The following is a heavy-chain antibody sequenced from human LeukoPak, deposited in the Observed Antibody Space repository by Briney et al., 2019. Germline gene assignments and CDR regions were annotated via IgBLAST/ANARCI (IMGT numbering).Heavy chain of an antibody. V-gene: IGHV1-3*01. CDR1: GYTFTKYP. CDR2: INSAKDDI. CDR3: ARGRGSYSLDY. Sequence: ASVKVSCKASGYTFTKYPLHWVRRAPGQSLEWMGWINSAKDDIKYSQKFQDRVTITSDTSASTAYEELRRLASEDTAMYYCARGRGSYSLDYWGQGTLVTVSS. J-gene: IGHJ4*02. D-gene: IGHD1-26*01.